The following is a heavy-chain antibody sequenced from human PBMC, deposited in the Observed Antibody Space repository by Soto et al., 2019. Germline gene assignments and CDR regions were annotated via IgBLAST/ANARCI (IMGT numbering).Heavy chain of an antibody. J-gene: IGHJ4*02. D-gene: IGHD2-2*01. Sequence: SETMSLTCTVSGGSISSYYWNWIRKNPGKGLELILYIYSSWSTNSHPSLNSRVTISVDTSNNQFSLKLSSVPAADTAVYYSAIHVVVPAANSSLPLFAYWGQGTLVTVSS. CDR1: GGSISSYY. CDR2: IYSSWST. V-gene: IGHV4-59*08. CDR3: AIHVVVPAANSSLPLFAY.